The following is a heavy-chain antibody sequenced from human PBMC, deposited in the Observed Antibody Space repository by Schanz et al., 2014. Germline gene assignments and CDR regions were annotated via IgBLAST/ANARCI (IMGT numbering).Heavy chain of an antibody. J-gene: IGHJ4*02. CDR1: GFSVGNKY. CDR3: ARGGPAYYFDD. Sequence: EVQLVESGGGLVQPGGSLRLSCAASGFSVGNKYMNWVRQAPGKGLEWVSFIYIGGNTYYADSVKGRFTISRDNSKNTVYIQMSSLRAEDTAVYYCARGGPAYYFDDWGQGTLXTVSS. V-gene: IGHV3-66*01. CDR2: IYIGGNT.